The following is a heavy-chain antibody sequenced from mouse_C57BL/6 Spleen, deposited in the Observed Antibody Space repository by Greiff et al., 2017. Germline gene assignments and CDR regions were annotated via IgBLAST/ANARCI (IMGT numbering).Heavy chain of an antibody. CDR1: GYSITSGYY. D-gene: IGHD2-4*01. J-gene: IGHJ3*01. Sequence: EVKLQESGPGLVKPSQSLSLTCSVTGYSITSGYYWNWIRQFPGNKLEWMGYISYDGSNNYNPSLKNRISITRDTSKNQFFLKLNSVTTEDTATYYCARDYYDYPWFAYWGQGTLVTVSA. CDR3: ARDYYDYPWFAY. CDR2: ISYDGSN. V-gene: IGHV3-6*01.